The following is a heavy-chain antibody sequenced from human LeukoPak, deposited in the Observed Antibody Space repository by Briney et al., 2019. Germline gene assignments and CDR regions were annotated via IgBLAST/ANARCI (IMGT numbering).Heavy chain of an antibody. Sequence: SETLSLTCTVSGGSISSYYWSWIRQPPGKGLEWIGYIYTSGSTNYNPSLKSRVTISVDTSKNQFSLKLSSVTAADTAVYYCARLEVTAKVNYFGYWGQGTLVTVSS. J-gene: IGHJ4*02. CDR1: GGSISSYY. CDR3: ARLEVTAKVNYFGY. D-gene: IGHD2-21*02. CDR2: IYTSGST. V-gene: IGHV4-4*09.